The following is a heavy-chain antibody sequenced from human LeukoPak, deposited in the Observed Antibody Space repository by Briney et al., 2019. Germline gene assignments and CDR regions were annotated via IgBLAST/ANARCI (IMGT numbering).Heavy chain of an antibody. J-gene: IGHJ6*03. CDR3: ARGRRPTVTSYYMDV. CDR2: IYPGDSDT. CDR1: GYSFTSYW. Sequence: GESLKISWKGSGYSFTSYWIGWVRQMPGKGLEWMGIIYPGDSDTRYSPSFQGQVTISADKSISTAYLQWSSLKASDTAMYYCARGRRPTVTSYYMDVWGKGTTVTVSS. V-gene: IGHV5-51*01. D-gene: IGHD4-11*01.